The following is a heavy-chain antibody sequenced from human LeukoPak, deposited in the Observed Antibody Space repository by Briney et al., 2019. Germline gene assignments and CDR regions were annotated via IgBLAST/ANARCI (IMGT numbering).Heavy chain of an antibody. CDR2: INHSGST. V-gene: IGHV4-34*09. J-gene: IGHJ3*02. CDR1: GGSFSGYY. D-gene: IGHD3-22*01. CDR3: ARNSDSSGYYYVAFDI. Sequence: SETLSLTCAVYGGSFSGYYWSWIRQPPGKGLEWIGEINHSGSTYYNPSLKSRVTISVDTSKNQFSLKLSSVTAADTAVYYCARNSDSSGYYYVAFDIWGQGTMVTVSS.